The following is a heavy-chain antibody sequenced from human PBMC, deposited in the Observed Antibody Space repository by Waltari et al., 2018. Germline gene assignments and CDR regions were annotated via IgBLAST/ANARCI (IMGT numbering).Heavy chain of an antibody. D-gene: IGHD6-19*01. V-gene: IGHV3-33*01. CDR3: ARDQVSSGWTFDY. J-gene: IGHJ4*02. CDR2: IWYDGSNK. CDR1: GFPFSSYG. Sequence: QVQLVESGGGVVQPGRSLRLSCAASGFPFSSYGMHWVRQAPGKGLEWVAVIWYDGSNKYYADSVKGRFTISRDNSKNTLYLQMNSLRAEDTAVYYCARDQVSSGWTFDYWGQGTLVTVSS.